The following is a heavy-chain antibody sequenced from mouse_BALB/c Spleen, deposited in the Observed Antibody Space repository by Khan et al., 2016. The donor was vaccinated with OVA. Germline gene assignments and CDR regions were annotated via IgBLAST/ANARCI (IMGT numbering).Heavy chain of an antibody. J-gene: IGHJ2*01. CDR3: AGDDDGTFLYFDN. D-gene: IGHD2-1*01. CDR1: GYAFTHYL. Sequence: QVQLQQSGGEVIRPGTSVKVSCKASGYAFTHYLIEWVKQRPGQGLEWIGVINPGSGSTNYNEKFKGKAILTADKSSSTAYMQLSSLTSDDSAVYFWAGDDDGTFLYFDNWGQGTPLTVSS. V-gene: IGHV1-54*01. CDR2: INPGSGST.